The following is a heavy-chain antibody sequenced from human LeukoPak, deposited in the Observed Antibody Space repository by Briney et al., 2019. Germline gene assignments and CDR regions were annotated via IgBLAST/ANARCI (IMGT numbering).Heavy chain of an antibody. CDR1: GFTFHSYA. V-gene: IGHV3-30-3*01. CDR3: ARGIVARWRSEIEYYFDY. D-gene: IGHD6-6*01. J-gene: IGHJ4*02. CDR2: ISYDGSNK. Sequence: PGGSLRLSCAASGFTFHSYAMHWVRQAPGKGLEWVALISYDGSNKYYADSVKGRFTISRDNSKNTLYLQMNSLRAEDTAVYYCARGIVARWRSEIEYYFDYWGQGTLVTVSS.